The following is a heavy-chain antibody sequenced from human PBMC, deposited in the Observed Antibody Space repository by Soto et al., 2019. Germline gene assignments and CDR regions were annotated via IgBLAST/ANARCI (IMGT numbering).Heavy chain of an antibody. CDR3: ARQDPLEYCSSTSCYEIYYYYMDV. V-gene: IGHV4-31*03. Sequence: SETLSLTCTVSGGSISSGGYYWSWIRQHPGKGLEWIGYIYYSGSTYYNPSLKSRVTISVDTSKNQFSLKLSSVTAADTAVYYCARQDPLEYCSSTSCYEIYYYYMDVWGKGTTVTVSS. J-gene: IGHJ6*03. D-gene: IGHD2-2*01. CDR2: IYYSGST. CDR1: GGSISSGGYY.